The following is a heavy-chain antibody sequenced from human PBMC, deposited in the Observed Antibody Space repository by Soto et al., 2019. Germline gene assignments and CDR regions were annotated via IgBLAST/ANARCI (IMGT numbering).Heavy chain of an antibody. J-gene: IGHJ4*02. CDR3: ARGGGGVVVVVAATPFDY. CDR1: GGSFSGYY. Sequence: QVQLQQWGAGLLKPSETLSLTCAVYGGSFSGYYWSWIRQPPGKGLEWIGEINHSGSTNYNPSLKSRFTKSVNPAKNQFSLKLSSVTAADTAVYYCARGGGGVVVVVAATPFDYWGQGTLVTVSS. CDR2: INHSGST. D-gene: IGHD2-15*01. V-gene: IGHV4-34*01.